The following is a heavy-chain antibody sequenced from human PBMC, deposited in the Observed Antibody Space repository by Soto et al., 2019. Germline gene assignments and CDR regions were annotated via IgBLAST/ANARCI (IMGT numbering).Heavy chain of an antibody. J-gene: IGHJ6*02. CDR2: ISSNSGSI. CDR1: GFTLSGYA. D-gene: IGHD1-26*01. V-gene: IGHV3-64*04. CDR3: ARDQVWSWPHYYYYYYGMDV. Sequence: GGSLRLSCAASGFTLSGYAMDWVRQAPGKGLEYVSGISSNSGSIYYANSVKGRFTISRDNAKNTLYLQMNSLRDEDTAVYYCARDQVWSWPHYYYYYYGMDVWGQGTTVTVSS.